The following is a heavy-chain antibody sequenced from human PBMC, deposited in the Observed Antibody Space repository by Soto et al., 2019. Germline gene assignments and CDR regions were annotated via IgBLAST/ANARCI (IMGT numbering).Heavy chain of an antibody. Sequence: VGSLRLSCAASGFTFSSYSMNWVRQAPEKGLEWVSSISSSSSYIYYADSVKGRFTISRDNAKNSLYLQMNSLRAEDTAVYYCARGLCSGGSCYRTWFDPWGQGTLVTVSS. V-gene: IGHV3-21*01. CDR3: ARGLCSGGSCYRTWFDP. CDR2: ISSSSSYI. D-gene: IGHD2-15*01. J-gene: IGHJ5*02. CDR1: GFTFSSYS.